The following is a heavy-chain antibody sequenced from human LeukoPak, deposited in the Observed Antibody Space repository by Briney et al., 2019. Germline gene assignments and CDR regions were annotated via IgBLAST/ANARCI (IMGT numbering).Heavy chain of an antibody. V-gene: IGHV3-53*01. CDR1: GFTVSSNY. J-gene: IGHJ6*02. Sequence: GGSLRLSCAASGFTVSSNYMSWVRQAPGKGLEWVSVIYSGGSTYYADSVKGRFTISRDNSKNTLYLQMNSLRAEDTAVYYCAREGGYCSSTSCYWDYYGMDVWGQGTTVTVSS. CDR3: AREGGYCSSTSCYWDYYGMDV. CDR2: IYSGGST. D-gene: IGHD2-2*01.